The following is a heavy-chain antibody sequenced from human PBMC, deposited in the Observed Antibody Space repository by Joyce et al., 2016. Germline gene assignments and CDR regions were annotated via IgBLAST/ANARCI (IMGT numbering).Heavy chain of an antibody. Sequence: QVQLQESGPGLVEPSQTLSLSCAVSGASVGSGDYYWTWIRQPPGGGLEWLAHNYRSGTTYYNPSLKGRLTVSVDTSKNQFSLTLTSVTAADTAVYFCVRYDFWIRPLDVWGQGTTVAVSS. CDR1: GASVGSGDYY. D-gene: IGHD3-3*01. CDR3: VRYDFWIRPLDV. CDR2: NYRSGTT. V-gene: IGHV4-30-4*01. J-gene: IGHJ6*02.